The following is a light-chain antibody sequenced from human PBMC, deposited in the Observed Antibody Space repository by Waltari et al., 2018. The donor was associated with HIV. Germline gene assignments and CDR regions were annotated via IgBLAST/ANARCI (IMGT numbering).Light chain of an antibody. CDR1: SSDVGGYNY. Sequence: QSALTQPASVSGSPGQSITISCTGTSSDVGGYNYVSWYQQHPGKAPKLMIYDVNYRPSGGSNRFSGSKSGDTASLTISGLQAEDEADYYCTSYTSSSTLEIGGGTKLTVL. CDR3: TSYTSSSTLE. V-gene: IGLV2-14*03. CDR2: DVN. J-gene: IGLJ2*01.